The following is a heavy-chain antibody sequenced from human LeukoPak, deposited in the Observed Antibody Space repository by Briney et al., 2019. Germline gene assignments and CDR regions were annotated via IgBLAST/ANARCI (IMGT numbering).Heavy chain of an antibody. D-gene: IGHD6-25*01. CDR2: GNAGNGNT. Sequence: ASVKVSCKASGGTFSSYAISWVRQAPGQRLEWMGWGNAGNGNTKYSQEFQGRVTITRDTSASTAYMELSSLRSEDMAVYFCARGSGFLGYYGMDVWGQGTTVIVSS. V-gene: IGHV1-3*02. CDR3: ARGSGFLGYYGMDV. J-gene: IGHJ6*02. CDR1: GGTFSSYA.